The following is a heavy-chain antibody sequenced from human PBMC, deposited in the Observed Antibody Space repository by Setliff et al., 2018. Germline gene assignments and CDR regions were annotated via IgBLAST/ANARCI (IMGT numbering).Heavy chain of an antibody. J-gene: IGHJ5*01. Sequence: PGGSLRLSCEASGFTFSSRWMSWVRQAPGKGLEWVSVIYNIGETRYADSVKGRFTISRDKSKNTLYLHLSSPRVEDTATYYCARDRGGTNPWFDFWGQGTQVTVSS. V-gene: IGHV3-53*01. CDR2: IYNIGET. D-gene: IGHD3-10*01. CDR1: GFTFSSRW. CDR3: ARDRGGTNPWFDF.